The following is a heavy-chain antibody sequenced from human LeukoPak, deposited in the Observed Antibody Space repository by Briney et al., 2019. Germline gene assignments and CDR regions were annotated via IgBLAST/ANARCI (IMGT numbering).Heavy chain of an antibody. V-gene: IGHV1-24*01. J-gene: IGHJ4*02. CDR3: ATGLTAWELLYFDY. Sequence: ASVKVSCKVSGYTLTELSMHWVRQARGKGLEWMGGFDPEDGEAIYAQKFQGRVTMTEDTSTDTAYMELSSLRSEDTAVYYCATGLTAWELLYFDYWGQGILVTVSS. CDR2: FDPEDGEA. CDR1: GYTLTELS. D-gene: IGHD1-26*01.